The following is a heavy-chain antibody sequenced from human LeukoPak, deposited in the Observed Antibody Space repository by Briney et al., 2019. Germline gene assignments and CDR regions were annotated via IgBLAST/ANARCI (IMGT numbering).Heavy chain of an antibody. V-gene: IGHV4-38-2*02. CDR2: IYHSGST. CDR3: ARGYNWNDFDY. Sequence: SETLSLTCTVSGYSISSGDYWGWIRQPPGKGLEWIGSIYHSGSTYYNPSLKSRFTISLDTSKNQFSLKLSSVTAADTAVYYCARGYNWNDFDYWGQGTLVTVSS. J-gene: IGHJ4*02. CDR1: GYSISSGDY. D-gene: IGHD1-1*01.